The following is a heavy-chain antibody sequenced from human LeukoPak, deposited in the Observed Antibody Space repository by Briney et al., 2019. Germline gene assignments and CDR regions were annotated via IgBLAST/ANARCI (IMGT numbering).Heavy chain of an antibody. V-gene: IGHV3-9*03. CDR3: AKDKIAVAGIRSAFDI. D-gene: IGHD6-19*01. CDR2: ISWNSGGI. Sequence: GRSLRLSCAASGFTFDDYAMHWVRQAPGKGLEWVSGISWNSGGIGYADSVKGRFTISRDNAKNSLYLQMNSLRAEDMALYYCAKDKIAVAGIRSAFDIWGQGTMVTVSS. J-gene: IGHJ3*02. CDR1: GFTFDDYA.